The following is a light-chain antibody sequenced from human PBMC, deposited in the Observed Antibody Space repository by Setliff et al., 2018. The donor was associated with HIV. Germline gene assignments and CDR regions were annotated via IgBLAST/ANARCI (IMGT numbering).Light chain of an antibody. V-gene: IGLV2-14*01. J-gene: IGLJ1*01. CDR1: SSDIGGFNY. CDR3: NSYRSGSPYV. CDR2: DVS. Sequence: QSALAQPASVSGSPGQSITISCTGTSSDIGGFNYVSWYQLHPGKAPKLMIFDVSLRPSGVSNRFSGSKSGNTASLTISGPRAEDEADYFCNSYRSGSPYVFGTGTKVTVL.